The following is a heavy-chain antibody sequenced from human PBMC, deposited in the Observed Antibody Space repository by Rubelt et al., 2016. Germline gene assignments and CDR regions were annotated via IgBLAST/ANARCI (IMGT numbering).Heavy chain of an antibody. D-gene: IGHD6-6*01. J-gene: IGHJ4*02. CDR3: ARGVRIAARPNYFDY. V-gene: IGHV4-61*05. CDR2: IHYSGSP. CDR1: GDSISSSSYY. Sequence: QPQLQESGPGLVKPSETLSLTCTVSGDSISSSSYYWGWIRQPPEKGLEWIGYIHYSGSPNYNPSLKSRVTISVDTSKNQLSLKLCAVTAADTDVYYCARGVRIAARPNYFDYWGQGTLVTVSS.